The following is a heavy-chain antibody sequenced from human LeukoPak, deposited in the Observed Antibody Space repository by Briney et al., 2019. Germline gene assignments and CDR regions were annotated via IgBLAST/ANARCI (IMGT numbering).Heavy chain of an antibody. CDR2: INHSGST. J-gene: IGHJ4*02. Sequence: SETLSLTCAVYGGSFSGYYWSWIRQPPGKGLEWIGEINHSGSTNYNPSLKSRVTISVDTSKNQFSLKLSSVTAADTAVYYCARGGRLQNFDYWGQGTLVTVSS. D-gene: IGHD4-11*01. CDR1: GGSFSGYY. CDR3: ARGGRLQNFDY. V-gene: IGHV4-34*01.